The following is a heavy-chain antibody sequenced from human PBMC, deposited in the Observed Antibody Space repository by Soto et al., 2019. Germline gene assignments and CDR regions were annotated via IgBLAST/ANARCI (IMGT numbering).Heavy chain of an antibody. CDR3: AHRPGPYSSGSYFDY. CDR2: IYWSDDT. CDR1: GFSLGTSGVG. J-gene: IGHJ4*02. Sequence: SGPTLVNPTQTLTLTCTFSGFSLGTSGVGVGWIRQPPGKALEWLALIYWSDDTRYSPSLKSRLTITKDTSKNQVVLTVTNMDPVDTATYYCAHRPGPYSSGSYFDYWGQGTLVTVSS. V-gene: IGHV2-5*01. D-gene: IGHD3-10*01.